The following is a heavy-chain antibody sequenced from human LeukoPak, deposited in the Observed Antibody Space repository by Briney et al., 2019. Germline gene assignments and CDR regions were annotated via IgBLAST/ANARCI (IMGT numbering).Heavy chain of an antibody. J-gene: IGHJ4*02. D-gene: IGHD5-18*01. CDR1: GYTFTSYG. Sequence: ASVKVSCKASGYTFTSYGISWVRQAPGQGLEWMGWISAYNGNTNYAQKLQGRVTMTTDTSTSTAYMELRSLRSDDTAVYNCARDRDGYSYGSSSPFDYWGQGTLVTVSS. V-gene: IGHV1-18*01. CDR2: ISAYNGNT. CDR3: ARDRDGYSYGSSSPFDY.